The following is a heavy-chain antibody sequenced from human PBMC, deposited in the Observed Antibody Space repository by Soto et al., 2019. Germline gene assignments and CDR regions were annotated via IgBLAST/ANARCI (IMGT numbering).Heavy chain of an antibody. CDR3: AKDSGANSGADY. D-gene: IGHD3-10*01. J-gene: IGHJ4*02. CDR1: GFTFSSYG. Sequence: QVQLVESGGGVVQPGRSLRLSCAASGFTFSSYGMHWVRQAPGKGLEWVTIISYDGSNKYYVDSVKGRFTISRDNSKNTLYMQMNRLRAEDTAVYYCAKDSGANSGADYWGQGTLVTVSS. CDR2: ISYDGSNK. V-gene: IGHV3-30*18.